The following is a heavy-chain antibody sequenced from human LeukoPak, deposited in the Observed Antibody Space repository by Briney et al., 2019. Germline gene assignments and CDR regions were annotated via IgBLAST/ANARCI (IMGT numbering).Heavy chain of an antibody. J-gene: IGHJ4*02. CDR3: ARRAGAYSHPYDY. V-gene: IGHV3-23*05. Sequence: GGSLRLSCAASGFTFSSYWMSWVRQAPGKGLEWVSTIHPSGINTHHADSVKGRFTISRDNSKNTLYLQMNSLRAEDTAVYYCARRAGAYSHPYDYWGQGTLVTVSS. CDR1: GFTFSSYW. D-gene: IGHD4/OR15-4a*01. CDR2: IHPSGINT.